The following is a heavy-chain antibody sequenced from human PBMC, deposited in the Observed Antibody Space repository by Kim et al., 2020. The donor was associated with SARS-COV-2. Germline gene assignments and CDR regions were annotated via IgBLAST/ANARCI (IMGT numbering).Heavy chain of an antibody. CDR1: GGSISSGGYS. CDR2: IYYSGST. CDR3: TRDKRAAAGSHAFDI. V-gene: IGHV4-31*03. D-gene: IGHD6-13*01. Sequence: SETLSLTCTVSGGSISSGGYSWSWIRQHPGKGLEWIGYIYYSGSTYYNPSLKSRVTISVDTSKNQFSLKLSSVTAADTAVYYCTRDKRAAAGSHAFDIWGQGTLVTVSS. J-gene: IGHJ3*02.